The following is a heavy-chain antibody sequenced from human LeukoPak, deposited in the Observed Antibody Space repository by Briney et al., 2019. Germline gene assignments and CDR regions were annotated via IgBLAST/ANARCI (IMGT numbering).Heavy chain of an antibody. CDR2: IVVGSGNT. D-gene: IGHD3-3*01. CDR3: AAVSDYDFWSVVRY. CDR1: GFTFTSSA. J-gene: IGHJ4*02. V-gene: IGHV1-58*02. Sequence: ASVTVSCKASGFTFTSSAMQWVRQARGQRLEWIGWIVVGSGNTNYAQTFQERVTITRDMSTSTAYMELSSLRSEDTAMYYCAAVSDYDFWSVVRYWGQGTLVTVSS.